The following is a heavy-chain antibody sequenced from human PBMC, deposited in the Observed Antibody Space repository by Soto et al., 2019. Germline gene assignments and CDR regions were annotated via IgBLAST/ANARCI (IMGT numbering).Heavy chain of an antibody. Sequence: GGSLRLSCAASGFTFSSYWMHWVRQASGKGLVWVSRINSDGSSTSYADSVKGRFTISRDNAKNTLYLQMNSLRAEDTAVYYCARKRMVRGVTTRYYYGMDVWGQGTTVTVSS. J-gene: IGHJ6*02. D-gene: IGHD3-10*01. CDR2: INSDGSST. CDR1: GFTFSSYW. V-gene: IGHV3-74*01. CDR3: ARKRMVRGVTTRYYYGMDV.